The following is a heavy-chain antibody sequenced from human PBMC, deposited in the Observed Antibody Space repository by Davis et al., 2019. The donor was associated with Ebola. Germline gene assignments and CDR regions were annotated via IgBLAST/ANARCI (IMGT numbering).Heavy chain of an antibody. D-gene: IGHD2-21*02. CDR2: ISWNSGNI. Sequence: PGGSLRLSCAASGFTFNDYAMHWVRRAPGKGLEWVSGISWNSGNIGYADSVKGRFTISRDNAKNSLYLQMTSLRAEDTALYYCARATPLSYCGGDCYDLYWYFDLWGRGTLVTVSS. CDR1: GFTFNDYA. CDR3: ARATPLSYCGGDCYDLYWYFDL. J-gene: IGHJ2*01. V-gene: IGHV3-9*01.